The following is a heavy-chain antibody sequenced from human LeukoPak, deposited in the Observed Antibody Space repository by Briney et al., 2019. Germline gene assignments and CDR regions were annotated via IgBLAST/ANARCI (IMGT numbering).Heavy chain of an antibody. V-gene: IGHV1-69*05. CDR3: ARGPRYDFWSGYYWGYFDY. D-gene: IGHD3-3*01. CDR2: IIPIFGTA. CDR1: GGTFSSYA. Sequence: GASMKVSCKASGGTFSSYAISRVRQAPGQGLEWMGRIIPIFGTANYAQKFQGRVTITTDESTSTAYMELSSLRSEDTAVYYCARGPRYDFWSGYYWGYFDYWGQGTLVTVSS. J-gene: IGHJ4*02.